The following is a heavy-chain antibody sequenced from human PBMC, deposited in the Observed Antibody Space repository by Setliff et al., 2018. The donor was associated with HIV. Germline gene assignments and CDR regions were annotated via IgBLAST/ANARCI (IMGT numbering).Heavy chain of an antibody. V-gene: IGHV4-34*01. CDR1: GGSFSDYY. CDR2: INHSGRT. CDR3: ARVSITYWYSIPTFYYYYMDV. D-gene: IGHD2-15*01. J-gene: IGHJ6*03. Sequence: SETLSLTCAVYGGSFSDYYWTWIRQPPGKGLEWIGDINHSGRTNYNPSLKSRVTISVDTSKNQFSLKLRSVTAADTAMYYCARVSITYWYSIPTFYYYYMDVWGKGTKVTVSS.